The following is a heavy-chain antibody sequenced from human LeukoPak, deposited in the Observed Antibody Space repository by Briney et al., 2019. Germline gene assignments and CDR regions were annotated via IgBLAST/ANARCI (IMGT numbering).Heavy chain of an antibody. D-gene: IGHD3-22*01. CDR1: GFTVSSNY. J-gene: IGHJ6*02. CDR2: IYSGGST. Sequence: GGSLRLSCAPSGFTVSSNYMSWVREAPRKGLEWVSVIYSGGSTYYADSVKGRFTISRDNSKNTLYLQMNSLRAEDTAVYYCARSSGYWDYYGMDVWGQGTTVTVSS. CDR3: ARSSGYWDYYGMDV. V-gene: IGHV3-66*01.